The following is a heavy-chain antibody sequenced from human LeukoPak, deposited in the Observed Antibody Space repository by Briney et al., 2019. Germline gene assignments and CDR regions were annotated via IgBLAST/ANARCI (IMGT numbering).Heavy chain of an antibody. CDR1: GGTFSSYA. Sequence: SVKVSCKASGGTFSSYAISWVRQAPGQGLEWMGGIIPIFGTANYAQKFQGRVTITADESTSTAYMELSSLRSEDTAVYYCARNWGIVGATRTRSDAFDIWGQGTMVTVSS. J-gene: IGHJ3*02. D-gene: IGHD1-26*01. CDR2: IIPIFGTA. V-gene: IGHV1-69*13. CDR3: ARNWGIVGATRTRSDAFDI.